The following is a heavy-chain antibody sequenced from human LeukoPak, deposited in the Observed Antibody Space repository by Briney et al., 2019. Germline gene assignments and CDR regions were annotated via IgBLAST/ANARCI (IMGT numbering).Heavy chain of an antibody. CDR2: IIHGGNT. CDR1: GGSFRGFY. J-gene: IGHJ4*02. D-gene: IGHD4-23*01. V-gene: IGHV4-34*01. Sequence: SETLSLTCAVYGGSFRGFYWSWIRQSPGKGLEWIGEIIHGGNTDYGPSLKSRVTISTDSSKNQFFLKLTSVTAANTGVYYCARGSGGGFTHFDSWGRGTPVTVSS. CDR3: ARGSGGGFTHFDS.